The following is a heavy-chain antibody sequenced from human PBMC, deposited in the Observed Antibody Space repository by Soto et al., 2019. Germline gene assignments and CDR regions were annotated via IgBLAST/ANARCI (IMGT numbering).Heavy chain of an antibody. CDR2: ISSSGSTI. CDR3: ARSSSDHGDSILFDP. D-gene: IGHD4-17*01. J-gene: IGHJ5*02. CDR1: GFTFSDYY. Sequence: QVQLVESGGGLVKPGGSLRLSCAASGFTFSDYYMSWIRQAPGKGLEWVSYISSSGSTIYYADSVKGRFPIPRDNAKNVLYLQMNSLSADDTAVYHCARSSSDHGDSILFDPWGQGTLVTVSS. V-gene: IGHV3-11*01.